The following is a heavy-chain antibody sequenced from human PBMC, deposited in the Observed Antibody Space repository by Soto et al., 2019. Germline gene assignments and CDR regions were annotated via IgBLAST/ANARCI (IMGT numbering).Heavy chain of an antibody. CDR3: ARAGYDSSGYYFYAMDV. D-gene: IGHD3-22*01. CDR1: GFIFSGYD. J-gene: IGHJ6*02. Sequence: PGGSLRLSCIASGFIFSGYDMHWVRQATGEGLEWVSAIGTAGDPYYSGSVKGRFTISRGNAENSVYLQMNSLRAGDTAVYYCARAGYDSSGYYFYAMDVWGPGTTVTVSS. CDR2: IGTAGDP. V-gene: IGHV3-13*05.